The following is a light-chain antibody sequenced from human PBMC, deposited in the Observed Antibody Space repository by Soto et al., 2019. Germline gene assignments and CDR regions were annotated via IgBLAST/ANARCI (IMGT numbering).Light chain of an antibody. CDR3: QQYYSYPLT. CDR2: AAS. J-gene: IGKJ4*01. Sequence: AIRMTQSPSSLSASTGDRVTITCRASQGISSYLAWYQQKPGKAPKLLIYAASTLQSGVPSRFSGSGSGTDFTLTISCLHSEDFATYCCQQYYSYPLTFGGGTKVEIK. V-gene: IGKV1-8*01. CDR1: QGISSY.